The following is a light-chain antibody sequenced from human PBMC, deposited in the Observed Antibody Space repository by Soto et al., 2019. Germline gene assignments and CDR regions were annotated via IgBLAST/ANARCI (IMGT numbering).Light chain of an antibody. CDR2: GAS. CDR1: QSVSSN. V-gene: IGKV3-15*01. Sequence: EIVMTQSPATLSVSPGERATLSCRASQSVSSNLAWYQQKPGQAPRRLIYGASTRATGIPARFSGSGSGTKFTLNISSLQSEDFAVYYCQQYNNWPPHTFGQGTKLEIK. CDR3: QQYNNWPPHT. J-gene: IGKJ2*01.